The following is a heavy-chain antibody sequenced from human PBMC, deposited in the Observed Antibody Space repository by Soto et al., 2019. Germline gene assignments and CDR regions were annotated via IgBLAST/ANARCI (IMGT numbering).Heavy chain of an antibody. CDR3: ARYPTKDPVAFDV. V-gene: IGHV1-8*01. CDR2: MNPSGSNT. Sequence: QVQLVQSGAEVKKPGASVQVSCKASGLAFPIDDIIWVRQTIGQGLEFMGWMNPSGSNTGYAQKFQGRATFSLTTPTSTAYIDLSGLRSEDTGVYFCARYPTKDPVAFDVWGQGTMVTVSS. J-gene: IGHJ3*01. CDR1: GLAFPIDD.